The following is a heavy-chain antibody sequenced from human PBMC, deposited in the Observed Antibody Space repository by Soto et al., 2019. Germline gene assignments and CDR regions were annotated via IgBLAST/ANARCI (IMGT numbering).Heavy chain of an antibody. V-gene: IGHV3-48*04. CDR3: VRNCSRLAY. D-gene: IGHD2-15*01. Sequence: PGGSLRLSCAASGFTFSSYSMNWVRQAPGKGLEWVSYISSSSTTKYYADSVKGRFTVSRDNARNSLYLQMTSLRAEDTAVYYCVRNCSRLAYWGQGVLVTVSS. J-gene: IGHJ4*02. CDR2: ISSSSTTK. CDR1: GFTFSSYS.